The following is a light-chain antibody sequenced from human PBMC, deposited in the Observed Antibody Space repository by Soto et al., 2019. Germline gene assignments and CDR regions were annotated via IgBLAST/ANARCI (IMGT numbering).Light chain of an antibody. CDR1: SSDVGGYNY. V-gene: IGLV2-14*01. CDR2: DVN. J-gene: IGLJ1*01. CDR3: SSYTRSSTLV. Sequence: QSVLTQPASVSGSPGQSISISCTGTSSDVGGYNYVSWYQQHPGKAPKLMIYDVNNRPSGVSDRFSGSKSGNTASLTISGLQAEDEADYYCSSYTRSSTLVFGTGTKLTVL.